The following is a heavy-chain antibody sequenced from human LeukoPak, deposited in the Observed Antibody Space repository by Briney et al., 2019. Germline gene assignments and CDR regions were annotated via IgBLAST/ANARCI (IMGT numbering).Heavy chain of an antibody. CDR2: INAGNGNT. CDR1: GYTFTSYA. D-gene: IGHD3-22*01. J-gene: IGHJ5*02. V-gene: IGHV1-3*01. CDR3: ARDPPGAYYYDSSGIYYH. Sequence: ASVKVSCKASGYTFTSYAMHWVRQAPGQRLEWMGWINAGNGNTKYSQKFQGRVTITRDTSASTAYMELSSLRSEDTAVYYCARDPPGAYYYDSSGIYYHWGQGTLVTVSS.